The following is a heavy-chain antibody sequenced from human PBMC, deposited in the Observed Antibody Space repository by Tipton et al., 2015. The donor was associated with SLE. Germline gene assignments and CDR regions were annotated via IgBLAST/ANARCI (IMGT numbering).Heavy chain of an antibody. Sequence: SLRLSCAASGFSVTNNYMSWVRQAPGKGLEWVSFIRLDGNVKQYADSVRGRFTISRDNSKNTLSLQMDSLRPEDTSIYYCASILGNTNPSDFWGQGTLVIVSS. CDR2: IRLDGNVK. V-gene: IGHV3-30*02. J-gene: IGHJ4*02. CDR3: ASILGNTNPSDF. D-gene: IGHD2-8*01. CDR1: GFSVTNNY.